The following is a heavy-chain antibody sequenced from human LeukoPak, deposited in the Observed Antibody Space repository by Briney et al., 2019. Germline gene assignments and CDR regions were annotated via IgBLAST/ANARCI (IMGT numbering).Heavy chain of an antibody. Sequence: GSLRLSCAASGFTFGSYSMNWVRQAPGKGLEWVSYISSSSSTIYYADSVKGRFTISRDNAKNSLYLQMNSLRAEDTAVYYCASSYYDFWSGYPYPYGMDVWGQGTTVTVSS. CDR2: ISSSSSTI. D-gene: IGHD3-3*01. V-gene: IGHV3-48*01. CDR3: ASSYYDFWSGYPYPYGMDV. CDR1: GFTFGSYS. J-gene: IGHJ6*02.